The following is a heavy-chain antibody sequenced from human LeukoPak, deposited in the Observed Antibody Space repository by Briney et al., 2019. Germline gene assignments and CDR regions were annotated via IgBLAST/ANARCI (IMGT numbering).Heavy chain of an antibody. CDR3: TRAMGATGGFDP. CDR2: INSDGSSI. J-gene: IGHJ5*02. V-gene: IGHV3-74*01. Sequence: GGSLRLSCTASGFTFSSSWMHWVRQDPGMGLVWVSRINSDGSSITYADSVKGRFTISRDNAKSTLYLQMNSRRAEDTAMYYCTRAMGATGGFDPWGQGTLVTVSS. D-gene: IGHD1-26*01. CDR1: GFTFSSSW.